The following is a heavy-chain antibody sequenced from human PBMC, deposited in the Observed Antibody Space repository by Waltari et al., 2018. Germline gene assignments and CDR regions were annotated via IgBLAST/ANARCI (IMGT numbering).Heavy chain of an antibody. Sequence: EIQLVESGGDLVQPGGSLRLSCVTSGFPFHYFRMAWVRQVPGKGLKGCAHIKHDGSETYHVDSVKGRFTISRDNARNSLYLEMDRLRVEDTGVYYCAREGLTEEAAYWGQGTLVTVSS. CDR2: IKHDGSET. CDR3: AREGLTEEAAY. V-gene: IGHV3-7*01. J-gene: IGHJ4*02. CDR1: GFPFHYFR. D-gene: IGHD4-4*01.